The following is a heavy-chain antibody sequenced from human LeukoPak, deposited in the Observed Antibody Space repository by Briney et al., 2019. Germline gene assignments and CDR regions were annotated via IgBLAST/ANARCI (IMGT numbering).Heavy chain of an antibody. Sequence: GGSLRLSCAASGXXFSSYSMNWVRXAPGKGLEXVSSISSGSTYIYYADSVKGRFTISRDNAKNSLYLQMNGLRAEDTAVYYCARGIAIGAAGTEDYWGQGTLVTVSS. CDR2: ISSGSTYI. J-gene: IGHJ4*02. CDR1: GXXFSSYS. V-gene: IGHV3-21*01. D-gene: IGHD6-13*01. CDR3: ARGIAIGAAGTEDY.